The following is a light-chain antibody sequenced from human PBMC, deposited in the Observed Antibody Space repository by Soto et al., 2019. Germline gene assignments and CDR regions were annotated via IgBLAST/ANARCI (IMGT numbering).Light chain of an antibody. CDR2: GNS. CDR3: QSYDSSLREV. Sequence: QSVLTQPPSVSGAPGQRVPISCTGSRSNIGAGYDVHWYQQLPGTAPKILIYGNSNRPSGVPDRFSGSKSGTSASLAITGLQAEDEADYYCQSYDSSLREVFGGGTKLTVL. V-gene: IGLV1-40*01. J-gene: IGLJ3*02. CDR1: RSNIGAGYD.